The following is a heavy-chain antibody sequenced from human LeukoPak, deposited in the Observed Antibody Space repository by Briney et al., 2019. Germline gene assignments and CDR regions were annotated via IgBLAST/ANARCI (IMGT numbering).Heavy chain of an antibody. J-gene: IGHJ4*02. CDR3: ARLVKGPFDY. CDR2: IYYTGTT. CDR1: GGSISSSLYH. V-gene: IGHV4-39*07. D-gene: IGHD2-21*01. Sequence: PSETLSLTCTVSGGSISSSLYHWGWIRQSPGKNLEWLGSIYYTGTTHYNPSLKSRVTISVDTSKNQFSLKLSSVTAADTAVYYCARLVKGPFDYWGQGTLVTVSS.